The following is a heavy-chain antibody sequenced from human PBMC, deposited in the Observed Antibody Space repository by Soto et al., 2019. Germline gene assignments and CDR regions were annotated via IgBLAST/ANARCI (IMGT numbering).Heavy chain of an antibody. CDR3: ARPTIATRPSPIDY. D-gene: IGHD6-6*01. J-gene: IGHJ4*02. V-gene: IGHV3-30*04. CDR1: GFIFSDYA. CDR2: ISYDGRYK. Sequence: QVQLVESGGGVVQPGRSLRLSCAASGFIFSDYAMHWVRQAPGKGLEWLAVISYDGRYKFYADSVQGRFTISRDDSKHTLVLQVNSLPPEHTAVYYCARPTIATRPSPIDYWGQGTLVTVSA.